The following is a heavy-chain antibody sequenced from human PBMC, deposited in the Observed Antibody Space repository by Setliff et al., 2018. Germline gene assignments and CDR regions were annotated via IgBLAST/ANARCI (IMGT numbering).Heavy chain of an antibody. CDR2: ISYDGSNK. CDR1: GFTLSSYA. D-gene: IGHD3-22*01. Sequence: GGSLRLSCAASGFTLSSYAMHWVRQAPGKGLEWVAVISYDGSNKYYADSVKGRFTISRDNSKNTLYLQMNSLRAEDTAVYYCASPYDSSGYSPFDYWGQGTLVTVSS. CDR3: ASPYDSSGYSPFDY. J-gene: IGHJ4*02. V-gene: IGHV3-30*01.